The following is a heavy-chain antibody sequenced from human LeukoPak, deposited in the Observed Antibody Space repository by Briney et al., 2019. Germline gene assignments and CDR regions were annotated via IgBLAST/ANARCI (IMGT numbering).Heavy chain of an antibody. Sequence: SVTVSCKASGGTFSSYAISWVRQAPGQGLEWMGGIIPMFGTANYAQKFQSRVTITTEESTSTAYMELSSLGSEDTAMYYCARVFARGGETSGSYYYYWGQGTLVTVSS. J-gene: IGHJ4*02. D-gene: IGHD1-26*01. V-gene: IGHV1-69*05. CDR3: ARVFARGGETSGSYYYY. CDR1: GGTFSSYA. CDR2: IIPMFGTA.